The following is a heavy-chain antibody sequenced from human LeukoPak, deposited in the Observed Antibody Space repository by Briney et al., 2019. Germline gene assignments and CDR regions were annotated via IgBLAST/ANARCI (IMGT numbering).Heavy chain of an antibody. CDR3: ARVLSVTFGGGHWFDP. CDR2: INPNSGGT. D-gene: IGHD3-16*01. CDR1: GYTFTCYY. V-gene: IGHV1-2*06. J-gene: IGHJ5*02. Sequence: ASVKVSCKASGYTFTCYYMHWVRQAPGQGLEWRGRINPNSGGTNYAQKFQGRVTMTRDTSISTAYMELSRLRSDNTAVYYCARVLSVTFGGGHWFDPWGQGTLVTVSS.